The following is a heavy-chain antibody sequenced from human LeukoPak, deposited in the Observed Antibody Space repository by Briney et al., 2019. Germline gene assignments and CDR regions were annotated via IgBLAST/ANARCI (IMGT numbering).Heavy chain of an antibody. CDR2: INHSGST. V-gene: IGHV4-34*01. CDR3: ARGLVSALAGYPPKQPTGNNWFDP. D-gene: IGHD1-14*01. J-gene: IGHJ5*02. Sequence: SETLSLTCAVYGGSFSGYYWSWIRQPPGTGLEWIGEINHSGSTNYNPSLKSRVTISVDTSKNQFSLKLSSVTAADTAVYYCARGLVSALAGYPPKQPTGNNWFDPWGQGTLVTVSS. CDR1: GGSFSGYY.